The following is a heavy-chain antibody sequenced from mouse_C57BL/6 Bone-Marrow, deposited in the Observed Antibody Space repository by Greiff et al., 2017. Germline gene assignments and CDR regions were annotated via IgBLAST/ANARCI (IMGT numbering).Heavy chain of an antibody. Sequence: EVMLVESEGGLVQPGSSMKLSCTASGFTFSDYYMAWVRQVPEKGLEWVANINYDGSSTYYLDSFKSRFIIARDNAKNILYLQMSSLKSEDTATYYCARCITTVVAHYFDYWGQGTTLTVSS. D-gene: IGHD1-1*01. V-gene: IGHV5-16*01. CDR3: ARCITTVVAHYFDY. CDR1: GFTFSDYY. J-gene: IGHJ2*01. CDR2: INYDGSST.